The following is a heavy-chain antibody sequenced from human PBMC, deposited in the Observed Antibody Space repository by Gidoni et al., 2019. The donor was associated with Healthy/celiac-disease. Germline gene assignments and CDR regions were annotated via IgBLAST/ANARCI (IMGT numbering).Heavy chain of an antibody. Sequence: QVQLVESGGGVVQPGRSLRLSCAASGFTFSSYAMHWVRQAPGKGLGWVAVISYDGSNKYYADSVKGRFTISRDNSKNTLYLQMNSLRAEDTAVYYCARVGYGDYYYYYGMDVWGKGTTVTVSS. CDR1: GFTFSSYA. D-gene: IGHD4-17*01. J-gene: IGHJ6*04. CDR2: ISYDGSNK. CDR3: ARVGYGDYYYYYGMDV. V-gene: IGHV3-30-3*01.